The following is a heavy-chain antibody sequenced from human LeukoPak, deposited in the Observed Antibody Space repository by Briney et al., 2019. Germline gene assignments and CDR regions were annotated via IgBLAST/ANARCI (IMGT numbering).Heavy chain of an antibody. J-gene: IGHJ3*02. CDR2: IYTSGRT. CDR3: ARVRTVYAFDI. CDR1: GGSISSGSYY. D-gene: IGHD1-1*01. Sequence: SQTLSLTCTVSGGSISSGSYYWSWIRQPAGKGLEWIGRIYTSGRTNYNPSLKSRVTISVDTSKNQFSLKLSSVTAADTAVYYCARVRTVYAFDIWGQGTMVTVSS. V-gene: IGHV4-61*02.